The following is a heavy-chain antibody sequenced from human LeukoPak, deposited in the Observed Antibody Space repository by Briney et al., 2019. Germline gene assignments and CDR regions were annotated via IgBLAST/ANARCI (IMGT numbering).Heavy chain of an antibody. J-gene: IGHJ4*02. Sequence: PSETLSLTCAVYGGSFSGYYWSWIRQPPGKGVEWIGEINHSGSTNYNPSLKSRVTISVDTSKNQFSLKLSSVTAADTAVYYCAFLKGYCSGGSCSEEGYYFDYWGQGTLVTVSS. CDR1: GGSFSGYY. CDR3: AFLKGYCSGGSCSEEGYYFDY. V-gene: IGHV4-34*01. D-gene: IGHD2-15*01. CDR2: INHSGST.